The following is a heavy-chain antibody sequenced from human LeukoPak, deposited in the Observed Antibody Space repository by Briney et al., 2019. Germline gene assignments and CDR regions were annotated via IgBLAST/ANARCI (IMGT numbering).Heavy chain of an antibody. J-gene: IGHJ3*02. V-gene: IGHV3-74*01. CDR2: INSDGSST. CDR3: AGSYYDHSAFDI. CDR1: GFTFSSYW. D-gene: IGHD1-26*01. Sequence: PGGSLRLSCAASGFTFSSYWMHWVRQAPGKGLVWVSRINSDGSSTSYADSVKGRFTISRDNAKNTLYLQMNSLRVEDTAIYYCAGSYYDHSAFDIWGQGTMVTVSS.